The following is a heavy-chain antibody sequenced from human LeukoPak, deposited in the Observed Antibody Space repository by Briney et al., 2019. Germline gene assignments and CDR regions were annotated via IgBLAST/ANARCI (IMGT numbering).Heavy chain of an antibody. CDR2: INPNSDGT. D-gene: IGHD1-26*01. Sequence: ASVKVSCKASGYIFTAYYIHWVRQAPGQGPEWMGWINPNSDGTKFAQKFQGSVTMTRDTSISTVYMELSRLRSDDTAVYYCARASGSYWWFDSWGQGTLVTVSS. J-gene: IGHJ5*01. CDR1: GYIFTAYY. V-gene: IGHV1-2*02. CDR3: ARASGSYWWFDS.